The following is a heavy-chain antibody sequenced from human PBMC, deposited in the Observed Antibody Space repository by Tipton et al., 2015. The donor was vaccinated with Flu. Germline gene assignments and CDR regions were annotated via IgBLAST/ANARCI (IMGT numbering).Heavy chain of an antibody. D-gene: IGHD1-14*01. CDR1: GFTFSSYW. V-gene: IGHV3-74*01. CDR3: AKTQTGKTGICPYSYHYGMAA. Sequence: SLRLSCAASGFTFSSYWMHWVRQAPGKGLVWVSRINSDGSSTSYADSVKGRFTISRDNAKNTLYLQMNSLRAVDTAVYYCAKTQTGKTGICPYSYHYGMAAWGQGPSVTFSS. CDR2: INSDGSST. J-gene: IGHJ6*02.